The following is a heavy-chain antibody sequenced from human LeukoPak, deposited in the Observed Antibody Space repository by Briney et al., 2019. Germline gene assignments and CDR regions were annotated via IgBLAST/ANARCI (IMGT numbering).Heavy chain of an antibody. V-gene: IGHV1-69*13. CDR1: GGTFSSYA. Sequence: ASVTVSCTASGGTFSSYAISWVRQAPGQGLEWMGGIIPIFGTANYAQKFQGRVTITADESTSTAYMELSSLRSEDTAVYYCARGPPHDSSGYYTFDYWGQGTLVTVSS. CDR2: IIPIFGTA. CDR3: ARGPPHDSSGYYTFDY. D-gene: IGHD3-22*01. J-gene: IGHJ4*02.